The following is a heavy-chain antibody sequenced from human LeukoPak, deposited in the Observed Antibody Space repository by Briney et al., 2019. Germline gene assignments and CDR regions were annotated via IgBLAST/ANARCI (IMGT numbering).Heavy chain of an antibody. V-gene: IGHV1-24*01. Sequence: ASVKVSCKVSGYTLTELSMHWVRQAPGKGLEWMGGFDPEDGETIYAQKFQGRVTITEDTSTDTADMELSSLRSEDTAVYYCATYDFWSGYYTHWGQGTLVTVSS. CDR1: GYTLTELS. D-gene: IGHD3-3*01. J-gene: IGHJ4*02. CDR2: FDPEDGET. CDR3: ATYDFWSGYYTH.